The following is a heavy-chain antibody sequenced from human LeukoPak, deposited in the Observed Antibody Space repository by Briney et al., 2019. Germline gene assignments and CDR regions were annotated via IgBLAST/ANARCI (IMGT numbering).Heavy chain of an antibody. CDR2: ISGSGGST. V-gene: IGHV3-23*01. Sequence: PGGSLRLSCAASGFTFSSYAMSWVRQAPGKGLEWVSAISGSGGSTYYADSVKGRFTISRDNSKNTLYLQMNSLRAEDTVVYYCAKGRYSSSSPSRFDYWGQGTLVTVSS. J-gene: IGHJ4*02. CDR3: AKGRYSSSSPSRFDY. D-gene: IGHD6-6*01. CDR1: GFTFSSYA.